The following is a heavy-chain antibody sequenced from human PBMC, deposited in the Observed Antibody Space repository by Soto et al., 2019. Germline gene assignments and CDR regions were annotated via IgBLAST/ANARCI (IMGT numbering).Heavy chain of an antibody. CDR3: ARAGYNSVSPYYGMDV. Sequence: QVQFVQSGSEVKKPGASVKVSCKASGYTFTSYPIHWVRRAPGQRLEWMGWIDAGDGNTKYSQKLLGIDTFPTDSSGRIVYLALRCLRSEDTAIYYCARAGYNSVSPYYGMDVWGQCTTVTVSS. J-gene: IGHJ6*02. V-gene: IGHV1-3*01. CDR1: GYTFTSYP. CDR2: IDAGDGNT. D-gene: IGHD1-1*01.